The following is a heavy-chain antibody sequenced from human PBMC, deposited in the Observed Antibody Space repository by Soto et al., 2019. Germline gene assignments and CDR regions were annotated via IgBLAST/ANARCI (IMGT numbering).Heavy chain of an antibody. V-gene: IGHV3-48*03. CDR2: ISSSGSTI. J-gene: IGHJ5*02. CDR1: GLTFSSYE. CDR3: AAVFESLVYCSSTSCRPFDP. D-gene: IGHD2-2*01. Sequence: GGPLTLSCAASGLTFSSYEMNWVRQAPGKGLEGGSYISSSGSTIYYAHSVKRRFTISRDNEKHSLYLQINSLRAEDRAVYYCAAVFESLVYCSSTSCRPFDPWGQGTLVTVFS.